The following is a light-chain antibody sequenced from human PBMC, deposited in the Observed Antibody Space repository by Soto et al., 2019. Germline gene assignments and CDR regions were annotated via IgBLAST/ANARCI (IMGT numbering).Light chain of an antibody. CDR2: GAS. V-gene: IGKV3-15*01. CDR1: QSVRRD. Sequence: VVTQSPATLSVFPGETATLSCSASQSVRRDLAWYQQRPGQAPRLLIYGASTRPTGIPARFRGSGSGTECRLTISSLQSEDFATDYCQQYNNWHPQMAFGRGTKVDIK. CDR3: QQYNNWHPQMA. J-gene: IGKJ1*01.